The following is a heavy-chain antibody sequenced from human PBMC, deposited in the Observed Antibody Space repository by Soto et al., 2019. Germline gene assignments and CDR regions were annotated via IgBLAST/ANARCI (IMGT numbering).Heavy chain of an antibody. CDR2: ISGSGIST. J-gene: IGHJ4*02. CDR1: GITFNNYA. D-gene: IGHD1-26*01. V-gene: IGHV3-23*01. Sequence: EVQLLESGGGLVQPGGSLRLSCAASGITFNNYALNWVRQAPGKGLEWVTGISGSGISTYYADVVKGRFTLSRENSKDTLYLQLDGLGADVTALSFVAKDVGGGPTMLTSDWDNLGVGTVVTVSS. CDR3: AKDVGGGPTMLTSDWDN.